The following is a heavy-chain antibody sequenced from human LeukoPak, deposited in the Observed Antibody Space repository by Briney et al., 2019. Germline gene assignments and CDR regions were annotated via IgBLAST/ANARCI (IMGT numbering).Heavy chain of an antibody. D-gene: IGHD3-10*01. V-gene: IGHV3-30-3*01. CDR2: ISYDGSNK. J-gene: IGHJ4*01. CDR1: GFTFSSYA. CDR3: AGVLGVRDLAYFDY. Sequence: GGSLRLSCAASGFTFSSYAIHWVRQAPGKGLEWVAVISYDGSNKYYADSVRGRFTISRDNAKNTLYLQMNSLRAEDTAVYYCAGVLGVRDLAYFDYWGHGTLVTVSS.